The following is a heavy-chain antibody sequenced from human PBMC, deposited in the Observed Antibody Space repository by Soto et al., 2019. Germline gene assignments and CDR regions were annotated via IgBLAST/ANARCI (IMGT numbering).Heavy chain of an antibody. V-gene: IGHV1-69*01. Sequence: QVQLVQSGAEVKKPGSSVKVSCKASGGTFSSYAISWVRQAPGQGLEWMGGIIPIIGTANYAQKFQGRVTITADESTSTVYMELSSLRSEDTAVYYCARSNIVVVPAAKLDYYGMDVWGQGTTVTVSS. CDR1: GGTFSSYA. D-gene: IGHD2-2*01. CDR3: ARSNIVVVPAAKLDYYGMDV. CDR2: IIPIIGTA. J-gene: IGHJ6*02.